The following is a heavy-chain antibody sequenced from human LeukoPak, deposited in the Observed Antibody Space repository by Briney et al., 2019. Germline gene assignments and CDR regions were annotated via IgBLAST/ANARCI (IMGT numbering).Heavy chain of an antibody. V-gene: IGHV3-23*01. CDR3: AKSPRVLTSRFDY. J-gene: IGHJ4*02. Sequence: GGSLRLSCAASGFTFSTYAISWVRQAPGKGLEWVSGISGSGGSTYYADSAKGRFTISRDNSKNTLYLQMNSLRAEDTAVYYCAKSPRVLTSRFDYWGQGTLVTVSS. CDR1: GFTFSTYA. D-gene: IGHD2-8*01. CDR2: ISGSGGST.